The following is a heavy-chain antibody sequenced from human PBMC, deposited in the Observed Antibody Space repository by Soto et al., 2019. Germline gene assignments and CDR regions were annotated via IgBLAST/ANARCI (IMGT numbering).Heavy chain of an antibody. CDR1: GFTFSGSA. CDR2: IRSKANSYAT. J-gene: IGHJ4*02. D-gene: IGHD3-3*01. V-gene: IGHV3-73*02. Sequence: EVQLVESGGGLVQPGGSLKLCCAASGFTFSGSAMHWVRQASGKGLEWVGRIRSKANSYATEYGVSVKGKFTISRDDSRNTAYLQMNRLKTEDTAAYYCARGVYNFWSGHPKGLDYWGQGTVVTVSS. CDR3: ARGVYNFWSGHPKGLDY.